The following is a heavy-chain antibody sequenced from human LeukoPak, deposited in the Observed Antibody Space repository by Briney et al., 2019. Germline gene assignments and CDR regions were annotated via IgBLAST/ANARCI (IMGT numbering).Heavy chain of an antibody. V-gene: IGHV1-8*03. CDR2: MNPNSGNT. D-gene: IGHD5-24*01. CDR3: ARGRISRDGYNCYFDY. CDR1: GYTFTSYD. Sequence: GASVKVSCKASGYTFTSYDINWVRQATGQGLEWMGWMNPNSGNTGYAQKFQGRVTITRNTSISTAYMELSSRRSEDTAVYYCARGRISRDGYNCYFDYWGQGTLVTVSS. J-gene: IGHJ4*02.